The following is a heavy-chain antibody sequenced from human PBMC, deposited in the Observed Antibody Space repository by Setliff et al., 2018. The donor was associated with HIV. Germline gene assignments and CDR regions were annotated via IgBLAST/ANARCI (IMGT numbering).Heavy chain of an antibody. V-gene: IGHV1-2*02. CDR3: ARQLSNSLDY. D-gene: IGHD7-27*01. J-gene: IGHJ4*02. CDR2: ISPNNGDT. Sequence: GASVKVSCKASGYTFTGYFMHWVRQAPGQGLEWMGWISPNNGDTNNPQRFQGRVTMTRDTSINTAYMELSGLRSDDTAVYFCARQLSNSLDYWGQGTLVTVSS. CDR1: GYTFTGYF.